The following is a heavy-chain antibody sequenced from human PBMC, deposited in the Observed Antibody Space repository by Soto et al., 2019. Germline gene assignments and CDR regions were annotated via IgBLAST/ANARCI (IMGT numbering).Heavy chain of an antibody. CDR3: ARGWLGISWWTYGMDV. CDR2: INAGNGNT. V-gene: IGHV1-3*01. D-gene: IGHD2-15*01. CDR1: GYTFTSYA. J-gene: IGHJ6*02. Sequence: ASVKVSCKASGYTFTSYAMHWVRQAPGQRLEWMGWINAGNGNTKYSQKFQGRVTITRDTSASTAYMELSSLRSEDTAVYYCARGWLGISWWTYGMDVWGQGTTVTVS.